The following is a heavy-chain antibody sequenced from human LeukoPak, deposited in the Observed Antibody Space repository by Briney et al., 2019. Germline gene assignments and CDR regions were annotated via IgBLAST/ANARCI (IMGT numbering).Heavy chain of an antibody. CDR2: ISSSSSLI. J-gene: IGHJ4*02. V-gene: IGHV3-21*01. CDR1: GFTFSSSD. Sequence: GGSLRLSCAASGFTFSSSDMDWVRQAPGKGLEWVASISSSSSLIYYTDSVKGRFTNSRDNAKNSLYLQMNSRRAEDTAVYFCAKEGRSSTPGYWGQGTLVTVSS. CDR3: AKEGRSSTPGY. D-gene: IGHD6-13*01.